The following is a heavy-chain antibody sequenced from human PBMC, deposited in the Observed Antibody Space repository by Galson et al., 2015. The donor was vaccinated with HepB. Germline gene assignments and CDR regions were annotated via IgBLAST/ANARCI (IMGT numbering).Heavy chain of an antibody. CDR1: GFTFSSYS. V-gene: IGHV3-21*01. CDR2: ISSSSSYI. Sequence: SLRLSCAASGFTFSSYSMNWVRQAPGKGLEWVSSISSSSSYIYYADSVKGRFTISRDNSKNTLYLQMNSLRAEDTAVYYCAGAYCGGDCYSNYYYGMDVWGQGTTVTVSS. J-gene: IGHJ6*02. D-gene: IGHD2-21*02. CDR3: AGAYCGGDCYSNYYYGMDV.